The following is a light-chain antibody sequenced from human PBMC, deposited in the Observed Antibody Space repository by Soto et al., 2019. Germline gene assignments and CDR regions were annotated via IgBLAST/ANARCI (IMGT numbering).Light chain of an antibody. J-gene: IGKJ2*01. CDR3: QQYSGSPRT. CDR1: QSISKY. CDR2: SAS. V-gene: IGKV3-20*01. Sequence: EMVLTQSPGTLSLSPGERATLSCRASQSISKYLAGYQQRPGQSPRLLIYSASSRATGVPDRFSGGGSATDFTLTVSRLEPEDFAVYYCQQYSGSPRTFGQGTKLEIK.